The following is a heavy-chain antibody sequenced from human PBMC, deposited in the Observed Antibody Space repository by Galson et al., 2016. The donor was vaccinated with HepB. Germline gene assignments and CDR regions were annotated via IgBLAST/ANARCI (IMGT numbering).Heavy chain of an antibody. CDR2: IIASGSST. CDR1: GFTFSSYA. Sequence: SLRLSCAASGFTFSSYAMNWVRQTPGKGLEWVSGIIASGSSTYYADSVKGRFTISRDNSKDTLFLQMNSLRAEDTAVYFCARAWDYDSSGYSGGLDVWGQGTTVTVSS. J-gene: IGHJ6*02. V-gene: IGHV3-23*01. CDR3: ARAWDYDSSGYSGGLDV. D-gene: IGHD3-22*01.